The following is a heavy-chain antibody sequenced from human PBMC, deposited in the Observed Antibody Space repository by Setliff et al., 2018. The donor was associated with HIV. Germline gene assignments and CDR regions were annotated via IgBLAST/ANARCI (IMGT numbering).Heavy chain of an antibody. Sequence: SETLSLTCIVSGGSISSSSYYWGWIRQPPGKGLEWIGTVYYSGSTYYNPSLKSRVTISVDTSENQFSLKLSSVTAADTAVYYCARDGYSSSWYVISDSFFILYSMYWGQGTLVTVSS. CDR2: VYYSGST. V-gene: IGHV4-39*07. CDR1: GGSISSSSYY. J-gene: IGHJ4*02. CDR3: ARDGYSSSWYVISDSFFILYSMY. D-gene: IGHD6-13*01.